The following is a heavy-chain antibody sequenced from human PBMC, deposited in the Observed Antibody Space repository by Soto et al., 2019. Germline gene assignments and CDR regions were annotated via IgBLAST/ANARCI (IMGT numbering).Heavy chain of an antibody. CDR1: GFTFSIHE. D-gene: IGHD6-19*01. CDR2: ISSIGVAT. J-gene: IGHJ4*02. V-gene: IGHV3-48*03. CDR3: AREGRVGGIDY. Sequence: PGGSLRLSCAASGFTFSIHEMNWVRQAPGKGLEWVSYISSIGVATYYADSAKGRFTISRDNTKNSLYLQMNSLRAEDTAVYYCAREGRVGGIDYWGQGTPVTVSS.